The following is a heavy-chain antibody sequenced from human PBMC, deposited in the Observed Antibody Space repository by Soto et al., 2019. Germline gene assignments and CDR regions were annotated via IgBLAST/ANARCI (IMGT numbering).Heavy chain of an antibody. Sequence: GESLKISCKGSGYTFTDYLIGCVRQLPWKGLEWMVIIYPGDSDTRYSPSFQGHVTITVDKSTSTAYLQWNTLKASDTAMYYCARNISNFRYYCYAMEFWGQGTTVTFSS. V-gene: IGHV5-51*01. CDR2: IYPGDSDT. CDR3: ARNISNFRYYCYAMEF. CDR1: GYTFTDYL. D-gene: IGHD4-4*01. J-gene: IGHJ6*01.